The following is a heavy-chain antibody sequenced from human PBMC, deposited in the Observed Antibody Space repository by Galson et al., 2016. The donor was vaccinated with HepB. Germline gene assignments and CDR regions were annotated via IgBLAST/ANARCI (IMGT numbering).Heavy chain of an antibody. Sequence: SLRLSCAASGFTFSRYAMSWVRQAPGKGLEWVGFIRSNTYGGTTDYAASVKGRFSISRDDSKSIAYLQMNSLKTEDTAVYYCTRGGTIAPAYWGQGTLVTVAS. V-gene: IGHV3-49*04. CDR2: IRSNTYGGTT. CDR3: TRGGTIAPAY. D-gene: IGHD2-21*01. J-gene: IGHJ4*02. CDR1: GFTFSRYA.